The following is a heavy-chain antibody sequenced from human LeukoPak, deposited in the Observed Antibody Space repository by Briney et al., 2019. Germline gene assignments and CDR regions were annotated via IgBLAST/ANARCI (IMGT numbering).Heavy chain of an antibody. Sequence: PSQTLSLTCTVPGGSISSGNYYWSWIRHHPGKGLEWIGEINHSGSTNYNPSLKSRVTISVDTSKNQFSLKVSSVTAADTAVYYCARRIAARPRGYWFDPWGQGTLVTVSS. CDR1: GGSISSGNYY. CDR2: INHSGST. J-gene: IGHJ5*02. CDR3: ARRIAARPRGYWFDP. V-gene: IGHV4-31*03. D-gene: IGHD6-6*01.